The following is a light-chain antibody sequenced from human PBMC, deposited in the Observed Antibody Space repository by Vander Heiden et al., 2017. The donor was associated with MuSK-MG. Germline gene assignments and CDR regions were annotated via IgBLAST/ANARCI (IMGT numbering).Light chain of an antibody. CDR2: EVY. J-gene: IGLJ1*01. V-gene: IGLV2-18*02. CDR1: SSDVGSYNR. CDR3: SSYISSSTSHV. Sequence: QSALTQPPSVSGSPGQSVTISCTGTSSDVGSYNRVSWYQQTPGTAPKLMIYEVYNRPSGVPDRFSGSKSGNTASLTISGLQAEDEADYYCSSYISSSTSHVFGTGTKVTVL.